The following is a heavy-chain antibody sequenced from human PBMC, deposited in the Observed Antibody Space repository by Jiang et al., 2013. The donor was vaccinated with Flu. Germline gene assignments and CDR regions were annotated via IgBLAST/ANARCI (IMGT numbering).Heavy chain of an antibody. CDR3: ATTTGN. J-gene: IGHJ4*02. Sequence: LLKPSETLSLTCSVSGYSISSGYYWGWVRQPPGKGLEWIGSISHTGTTYYNPSLKTRLTISSDTSKNQFSLMLTSVTAADTAVYYCATTTGNWGQGNPGHRLL. CDR2: ISHTGTT. V-gene: IGHV4-38-2*02. D-gene: IGHD3-10*01. CDR1: GYSISSGYY.